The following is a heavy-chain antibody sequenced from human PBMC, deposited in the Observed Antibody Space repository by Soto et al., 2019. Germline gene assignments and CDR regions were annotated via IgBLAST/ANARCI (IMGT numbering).Heavy chain of an antibody. Sequence: SETLSLTCAVYGGSFSGYYWSWIRQPPGKGLEWIGEINHSGSTNYNPSLKSRVTISVDTSKNQFSLKLSSVTAADTAVYYCVRGGVTGANWFDPWGQGTLVTVSS. CDR3: VRGGVTGANWFDP. J-gene: IGHJ5*02. CDR2: INHSGST. D-gene: IGHD1-20*01. V-gene: IGHV4-34*01. CDR1: GGSFSGYY.